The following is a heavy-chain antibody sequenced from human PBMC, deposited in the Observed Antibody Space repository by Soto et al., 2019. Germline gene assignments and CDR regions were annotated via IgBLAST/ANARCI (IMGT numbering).Heavy chain of an antibody. CDR3: ASSSLEWLLFDY. D-gene: IGHD3-3*01. V-gene: IGHV3-33*01. J-gene: IGHJ4*02. Sequence: GGSLRLSCAASGFTFSSYGMHWVRQAPGKGLEWVAVIWYDGSNKYYADSVKGRFTISRDNSKNTLYLQMNSLRAEDTTEYYCASSSLEWLLFDYWGQGTLVTVSS. CDR2: IWYDGSNK. CDR1: GFTFSSYG.